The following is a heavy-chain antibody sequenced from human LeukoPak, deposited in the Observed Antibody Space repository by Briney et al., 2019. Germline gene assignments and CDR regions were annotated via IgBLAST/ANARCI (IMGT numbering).Heavy chain of an antibody. J-gene: IGHJ4*02. D-gene: IGHD1-26*01. CDR2: INEDGSTT. V-gene: IGHV3-74*01. CDR1: GFTFSSNW. Sequence: GGSLRLSCAASGFTFSSNWMHWVRQAPGKGLVWVSRINEDGSTTNYADSVKDRSTIFRDNAKNTLYLQMNSLRAEDTAVYYCVRDLGGRSGHWGQGTLVTVSS. CDR3: VRDLGGRSGH.